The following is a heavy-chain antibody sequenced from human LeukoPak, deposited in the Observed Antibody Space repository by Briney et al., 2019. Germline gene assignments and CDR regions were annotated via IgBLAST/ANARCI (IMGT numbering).Heavy chain of an antibody. Sequence: ASVKVSCKVSGYTPIELPMHWVRQAPGKGLEWMGGFDPEEGETIYAQKFQGRVTMTEDTSTDTAYMELSSLRSEDTAVYYCATDRLRTMVRGVLRSLEGFDPWGQGTLVTVSS. V-gene: IGHV1-24*01. CDR3: ATDRLRTMVRGVLRSLEGFDP. D-gene: IGHD3-10*01. CDR2: FDPEEGET. CDR1: GYTPIELP. J-gene: IGHJ5*02.